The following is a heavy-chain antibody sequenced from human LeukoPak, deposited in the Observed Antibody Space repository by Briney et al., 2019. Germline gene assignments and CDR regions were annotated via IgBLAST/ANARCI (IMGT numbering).Heavy chain of an antibody. CDR1: GYTFTGYY. D-gene: IGHD2-2*02. CDR3: ARAPYCSSTSCYTNSNWFDP. J-gene: IGHJ5*02. Sequence: ASVKVSCKASGYTFTGYYRHWVRQAPGQGLEWMGWINPNSGGTNYAQKFQCRVTMTRDTSISTAYMELSRLRSDDTAVYYCARAPYCSSTSCYTNSNWFDPWGQGTLVTVSS. V-gene: IGHV1-2*02. CDR2: INPNSGGT.